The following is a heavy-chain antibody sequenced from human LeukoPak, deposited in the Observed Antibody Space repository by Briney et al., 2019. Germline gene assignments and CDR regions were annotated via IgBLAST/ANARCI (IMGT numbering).Heavy chain of an antibody. J-gene: IGHJ4*02. Sequence: PGGSLRLSCAASGFMFSSYWMTWVRQAPGKGLEWVANIKQDGGDKNYVVSVKGRFTISRDNAKNSLYLQMNSLRAEDTAVYYCAREYAYYYDLGDYWGQGTLVTVSS. V-gene: IGHV3-7*01. CDR2: IKQDGGDK. CDR3: AREYAYYYDLGDY. CDR1: GFMFSSYW. D-gene: IGHD3-22*01.